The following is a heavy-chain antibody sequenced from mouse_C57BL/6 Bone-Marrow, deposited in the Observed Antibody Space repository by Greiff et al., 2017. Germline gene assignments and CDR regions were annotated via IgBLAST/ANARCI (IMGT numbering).Heavy chain of an antibody. CDR3: ARSPYYVLFAY. J-gene: IGHJ3*01. Sequence: QVQLQQPGAELVRPGSSVKLSCKASGYTFTSYWLDWVKQRPGQGLEWIGNIYPSDSETHYNQKFKDKATLTVDKSSSTAYMQLSSLTSEDSAVYYCARSPYYVLFAYWGQGTLVTVSA. CDR2: IYPSDSET. CDR1: GYTFTSYW. V-gene: IGHV1-61*01. D-gene: IGHD1-1*02.